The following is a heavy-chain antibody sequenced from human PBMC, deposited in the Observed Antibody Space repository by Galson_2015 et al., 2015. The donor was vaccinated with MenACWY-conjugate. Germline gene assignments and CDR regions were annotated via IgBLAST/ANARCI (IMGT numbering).Heavy chain of an antibody. CDR2: INSDGSST. J-gene: IGHJ4*02. CDR3: AVYCSSTRCYGASGGY. V-gene: IGHV3-74*01. Sequence: SMRLSCAASGFTFSSYWMHWVRHAPGKGLVWVSLINSDGSSTSYADCAKGRFTISRDNAKNTLYLQMNSLRAEETAVYYCAVYCSSTRCYGASGGYWVQGTLVTVSS. D-gene: IGHD2-2*01. CDR1: GFTFSSYW.